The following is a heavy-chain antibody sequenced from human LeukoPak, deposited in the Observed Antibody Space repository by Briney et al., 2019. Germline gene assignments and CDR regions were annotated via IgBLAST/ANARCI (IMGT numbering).Heavy chain of an antibody. Sequence: SLRLSCAASGFTFDDYAMHWVRQAPGKGLEWVSGISWNSGSIGYADSVKGRFTISRDNAKNSLYLQMNSLRAEDMALYYCAKDGSSTFLYYFDYWGQGTLVTVSS. CDR3: AKDGSSTFLYYFDY. V-gene: IGHV3-9*03. CDR2: ISWNSGSI. CDR1: GFTFDDYA. J-gene: IGHJ4*02. D-gene: IGHD2-2*01.